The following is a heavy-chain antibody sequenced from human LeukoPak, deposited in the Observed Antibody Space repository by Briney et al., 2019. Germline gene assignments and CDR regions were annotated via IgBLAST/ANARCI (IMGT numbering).Heavy chain of an antibody. V-gene: IGHV1-2*02. J-gene: IGHJ5*02. CDR3: ARARLLRYFDWLSINWFDP. Sequence: ASVKVSCKASGYTFTGYYMHRVRQAPGQGLEWMGWINPNSGGTNYAQKFQGRVTMTRDTSISTAYMELSRLRSDDTAVYYCARARLLRYFDWLSINWFDPWGQGTLVTVSS. CDR1: GYTFTGYY. CDR2: INPNSGGT. D-gene: IGHD3-9*01.